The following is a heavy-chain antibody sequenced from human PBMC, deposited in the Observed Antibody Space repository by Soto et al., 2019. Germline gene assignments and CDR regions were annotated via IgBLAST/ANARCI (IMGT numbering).Heavy chain of an antibody. Sequence: QVQLVQSWAEVKKPGASVKVSCKASGYTFTSYDINWMRQATGQGLEWMGWMNPNSGNTGYAQKLQGRVTMTRNTSICPAYMERSSLRSEDTAVYYRARERSGSSDYWGQGTLVSVSS. CDR2: MNPNSGNT. V-gene: IGHV1-8*01. D-gene: IGHD1-26*01. J-gene: IGHJ4*02. CDR1: GYTFTSYD. CDR3: ARERSGSSDY.